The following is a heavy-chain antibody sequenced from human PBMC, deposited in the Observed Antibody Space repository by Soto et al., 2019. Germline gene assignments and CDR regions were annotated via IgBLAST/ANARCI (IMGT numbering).Heavy chain of an antibody. CDR2: ISYDGSNK. CDR1: GFTFSSYD. D-gene: IGHD1-26*01. CDR3: AKEAVGATPDY. J-gene: IGHJ4*02. Sequence: QVQLVESGGGVVQPGRSLRLSCAASGFTFSSYDMHWVRRAPGKGLEWVAGISYDGSNKYYTDSVKGRFTISRDNSKNTLYLQMNSLGDEDAAVYYCAKEAVGATPDYWGQGTLVTVSS. V-gene: IGHV3-30*18.